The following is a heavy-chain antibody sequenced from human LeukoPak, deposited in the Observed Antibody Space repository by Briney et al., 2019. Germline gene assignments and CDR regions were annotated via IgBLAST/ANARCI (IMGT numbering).Heavy chain of an antibody. CDR1: GFTFSSYA. CDR3: AREHSSGWTPEDAFDI. CDR2: ISYDGSNK. J-gene: IGHJ3*02. Sequence: GGSLRLSCAASGFTFSSYAMHWVRQAPGKGLEWVAVISYDGSNKYYADSVKGRFTISRDNSKNTLYLQMNSLRAEDTAVYYCAREHSSGWTPEDAFDIWAKGQWSPSLQ. V-gene: IGHV3-30-3*01. D-gene: IGHD6-19*01.